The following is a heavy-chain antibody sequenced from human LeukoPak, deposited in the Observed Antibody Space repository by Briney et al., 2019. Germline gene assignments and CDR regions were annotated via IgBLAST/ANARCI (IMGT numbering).Heavy chain of an antibody. Sequence: PSQTLSLTCTVSGGSFSSDGYYWSWIRQHPGTGLEWIGYIYYSGRTYYNTSLKSRVTISVDTSKNQFSLKLSSVTAADTAVYHCARVRDGDYGYIGFDPWGQGTLVTVSS. CDR2: IYYSGRT. V-gene: IGHV4-31*03. CDR3: ARVRDGDYGYIGFDP. CDR1: GGSFSSDGYY. D-gene: IGHD4-17*01. J-gene: IGHJ5*02.